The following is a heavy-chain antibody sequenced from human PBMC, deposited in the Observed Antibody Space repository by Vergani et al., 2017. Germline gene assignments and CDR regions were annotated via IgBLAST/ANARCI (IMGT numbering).Heavy chain of an antibody. CDR1: GFSFRTFS. CDR3: ARTYLGYQLLPYY. Sequence: DVDLVESGGGFVQPGGSRRLSCAASGFSFRTFSMFWVRQPPGKGLAWVSKISPDGRTTEYADSVRGRFTISRDNANSMLYLQMNSLRAEDTAVYYCARTYLGYQLLPYYWGQGTLVTVSS. V-gene: IGHV3-74*03. J-gene: IGHJ4*02. D-gene: IGHD2-2*01. CDR2: ISPDGRTT.